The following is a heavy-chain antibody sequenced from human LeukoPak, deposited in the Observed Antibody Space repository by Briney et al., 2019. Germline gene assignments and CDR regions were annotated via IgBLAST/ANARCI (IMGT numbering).Heavy chain of an antibody. CDR1: GGSISSGDYY. CDR2: IYYSGST. J-gene: IGHJ4*02. CDR3: ARELYDYAWGSYIDY. D-gene: IGHD3-16*01. V-gene: IGHV4-30-4*01. Sequence: SETLSLTCTVSGGSISSGDYYWSWIRQPPGKGLEWIGYIYYSGSTYYNPSLKSRLTISLDTSKNQFSLELSSVTAADTAVYYCARELYDYAWGSYIDYWGQGTLVTVSS.